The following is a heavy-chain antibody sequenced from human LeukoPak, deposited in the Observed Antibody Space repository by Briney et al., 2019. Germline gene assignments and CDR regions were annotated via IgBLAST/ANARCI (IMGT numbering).Heavy chain of an antibody. V-gene: IGHV3-53*01. CDR2: IYSGGST. CDR1: GFTVSSNY. Sequence: GGSLRLSCAASGFTVSSNYMSRVRQAPGKGLEWVSVIYSGGSTYYADSVKGRFTISRDNSKKTLSLQMNSLRAEDTAVYYCARDYPLGSGYYAFDIWGQGTMVTVSS. D-gene: IGHD3-22*01. CDR3: ARDYPLGSGYYAFDI. J-gene: IGHJ3*02.